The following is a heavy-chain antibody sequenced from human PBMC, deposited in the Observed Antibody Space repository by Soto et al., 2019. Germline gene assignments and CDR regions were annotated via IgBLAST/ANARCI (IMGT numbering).Heavy chain of an antibody. Sequence: SETLSLICTVSGGSISSYYWSWIRQPPGKGLEWIGYIYHSGTTNYNPSLKSRVTISVDRSKNQFSLKLSSVTAADTAVYYCARASGYTIYFDYWGQGTLVTVSS. V-gene: IGHV4-59*12. CDR1: GGSISSYY. J-gene: IGHJ4*02. D-gene: IGHD3-3*01. CDR2: IYHSGTT. CDR3: ARASGYTIYFDY.